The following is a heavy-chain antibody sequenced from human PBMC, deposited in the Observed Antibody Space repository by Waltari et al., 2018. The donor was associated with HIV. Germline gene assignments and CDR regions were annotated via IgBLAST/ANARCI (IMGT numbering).Heavy chain of an antibody. CDR3: ANALGLRAPLDY. J-gene: IGHJ4*02. CDR1: YY. D-gene: IGHD2-2*01. V-gene: IGHV1-2*02. Sequence: YYIHWVRQAPGQGLEWLGWINPDTGGTKYPQAFQGRVTLTRDTSISTAYMELTSLKSDDTAVYFCANALGLRAPLDYWGQGTLVTVSS. CDR2: INPDTGGT.